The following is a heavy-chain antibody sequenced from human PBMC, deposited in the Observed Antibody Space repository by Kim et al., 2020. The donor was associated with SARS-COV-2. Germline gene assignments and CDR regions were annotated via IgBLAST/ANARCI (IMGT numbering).Heavy chain of an antibody. J-gene: IGHJ5*02. V-gene: IGHV1-69*13. CDR2: IIPIFGTA. D-gene: IGHD3-10*01. CDR3: ARVYWEGEFQNWFDP. CDR1: GGTFSSYA. Sequence: SVKVSCKASGGTFSSYAISWVRQAPGQGLEWMGGIIPIFGTANYAQKFQGRVTITADESTSTAYMELSSLRSEDTAVYYCARVYWEGEFQNWFDPWGQGTLVTVSS.